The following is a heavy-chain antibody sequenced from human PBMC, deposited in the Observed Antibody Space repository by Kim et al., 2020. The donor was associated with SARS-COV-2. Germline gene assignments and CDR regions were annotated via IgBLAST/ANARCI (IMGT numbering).Heavy chain of an antibody. J-gene: IGHJ4*01. V-gene: IGHV3-21*04. CDR2: TSSKTNNN. CDR1: GFTFSIYD. CDR3: ERAGLGYWSPAICADDY. D-gene: IGHD2-2*03. Sequence: GGSLRLSCAASGFTFSIYDMNWVRQAPGKGLEWVAWTSSKTNNNNSADSVKGRFIITRDEAERSVYMQLKMLSVEATATYYCERAGLGYWSPAICADDY.